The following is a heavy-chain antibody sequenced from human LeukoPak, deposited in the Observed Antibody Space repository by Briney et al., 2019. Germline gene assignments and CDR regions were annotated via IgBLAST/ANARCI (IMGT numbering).Heavy chain of an antibody. CDR2: ISGNGGST. CDR1: GFTFSSYG. D-gene: IGHD3-22*01. Sequence: PGRSLRLSCAASGFTFSSYGMSWVRQAPGKGLEFVSAISGNGGSTFYADSVKGRFTISRDNSKNTLYLQMNSLSAEDTAVYYCQTYYYDSSGYRRDYWGQGTLVTVSS. V-gene: IGHV3-23*01. CDR3: QTYYYDSSGYRRDY. J-gene: IGHJ4*02.